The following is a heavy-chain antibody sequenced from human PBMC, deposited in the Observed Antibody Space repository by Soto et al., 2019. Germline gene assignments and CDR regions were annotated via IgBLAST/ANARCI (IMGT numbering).Heavy chain of an antibody. CDR1: GLTFSDSA. CDR2: IRSKTNNYAT. J-gene: IGHJ3*02. CDR3: ARIYSDALDI. Sequence: GGSLRLSCAASGLTFSDSAIHWVRQASGKGLEWVGRIRSKTNNYATTYAASVKGRFTISRDDSKKTAYLQLNSLKAEDTAIYYCARIYSDALDIWGQGTMVTVSS. D-gene: IGHD1-26*01. V-gene: IGHV3-73*01.